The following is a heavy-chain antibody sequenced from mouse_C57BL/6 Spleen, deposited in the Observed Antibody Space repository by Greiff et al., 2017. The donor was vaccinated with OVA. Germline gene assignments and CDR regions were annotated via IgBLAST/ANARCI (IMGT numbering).Heavy chain of an antibody. J-gene: IGHJ3*01. CDR3: ARPIYYGNFGGFAY. V-gene: IGHV5-12*01. CDR2: ISNGGGST. D-gene: IGHD2-1*01. CDR1: GFTFSDYY. Sequence: EVMLVESGGGLVQPGGSLKLSCAASGFTFSDYYMYWVRQTPEKRLEWVAYISNGGGSTYYPDTVKGRFTISRDNAKNTLYLQMSRLKSEDTAMYYCARPIYYGNFGGFAYWGQGTLVTVSA.